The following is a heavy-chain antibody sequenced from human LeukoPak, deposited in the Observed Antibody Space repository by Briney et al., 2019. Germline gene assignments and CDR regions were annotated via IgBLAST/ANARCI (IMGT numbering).Heavy chain of an antibody. CDR3: AKDITPRYDSSGYQGSYFDY. D-gene: IGHD3-22*01. J-gene: IGHJ4*02. CDR1: GFTFGDYA. Sequence: GGSLRLSXAASGFTFGDYAMHWVRQAPGKGLEWVSGISWNSGSIGYADSVKGRFTISRDNAKNSLYLQMNSLRAEDMALYYCAKDITPRYDSSGYQGSYFDYWGQGTLVTVSS. V-gene: IGHV3-9*03. CDR2: ISWNSGSI.